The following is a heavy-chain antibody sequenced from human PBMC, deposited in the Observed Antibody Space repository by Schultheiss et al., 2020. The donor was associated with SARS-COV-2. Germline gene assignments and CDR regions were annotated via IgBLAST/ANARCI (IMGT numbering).Heavy chain of an antibody. D-gene: IGHD6-13*01. CDR1: GGSISSGDYY. V-gene: IGHV4-30-4*01. CDR2: IYHSGST. J-gene: IGHJ6*02. CDR3: ARGGQLAIYYYYYGMDV. Sequence: SQTLSLTCTVSGGSISSGDYYWSWIRQPPGKGLEWIGEIYHSGSTNYNPSLKSRVTISVDTSKNQFSLKLSSVTAADTAVYYCARGGQLAIYYYYYGMDVWGQGTTVTVSS.